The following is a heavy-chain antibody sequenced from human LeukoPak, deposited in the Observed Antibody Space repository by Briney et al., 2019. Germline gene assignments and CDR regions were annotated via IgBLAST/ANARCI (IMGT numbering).Heavy chain of an antibody. CDR1: GDSFSSHY. D-gene: IGHD4-17*01. V-gene: IGHV4-59*11. CDR2: ISYIGST. J-gene: IGHJ3*02. CDR3: ARDLVTVTKGFDI. Sequence: SETLSLTCVVSGDSFSSHYWTWIRQSPGKGLEWIGYISYIGSTNYNPSHKSRVTISIDTSKNQFSLKLRSVTAADTAVYYCARDLVTVTKGFDIWGQGTMVSVSS.